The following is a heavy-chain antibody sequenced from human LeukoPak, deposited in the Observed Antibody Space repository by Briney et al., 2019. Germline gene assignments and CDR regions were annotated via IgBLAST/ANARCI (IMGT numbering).Heavy chain of an antibody. CDR1: GFTFSSYW. CDR2: IKQDGSEK. CDR3: ARGTHYYGSGSYSPEQYFHH. J-gene: IGHJ1*01. V-gene: IGHV3-7*03. D-gene: IGHD3-10*01. Sequence: GGSLRLSCAASGFTFSSYWMSWVRQAPGKGLEWVANIKQDGSEKYYVDSVKGRFTISRDNAKNSLYLQMNSLRAEDTAVYYCARGTHYYGSGSYSPEQYFHHWGQGTLVTVSS.